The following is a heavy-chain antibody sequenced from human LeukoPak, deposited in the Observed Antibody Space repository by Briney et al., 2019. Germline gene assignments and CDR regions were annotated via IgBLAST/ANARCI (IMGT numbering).Heavy chain of an antibody. CDR3: ARGSSNSGSYYNWFDP. V-gene: IGHV3-66*01. D-gene: IGHD1-26*01. J-gene: IGHJ5*02. CDR1: GFTVSDNY. CDR2: IYSGGTT. Sequence: PGGSLRLSCAASGFTVSDNYMSWVRQAPGKGLEWVSLIYSGGTTYYADSVKGRFTISRDNAKNSLFLQMNSLRAEDTAVYYCARGSSNSGSYYNWFDPWGQGTLVTVSS.